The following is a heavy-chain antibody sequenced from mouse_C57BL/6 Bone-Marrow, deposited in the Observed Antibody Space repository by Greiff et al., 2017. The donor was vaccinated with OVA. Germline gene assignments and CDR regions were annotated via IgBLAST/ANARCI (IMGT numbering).Heavy chain of an antibody. CDR3: ARDGYYSYWYVDV. V-gene: IGHV1-50*01. D-gene: IGHD2-3*01. CDR2: IDPSDSYT. CDR1: GYTFTSYW. J-gene: IGHJ1*03. Sequence: VQLQQPGAELVKPGASVKLSCKASGYTFTSYWMQWVKQRPGQGLEWIGEIDPSDSYTNYNQKLQGKATLTVDTSSSTAYMQRSSLTSEDSAVYYCARDGYYSYWYVDVWGTGTTVTVSS.